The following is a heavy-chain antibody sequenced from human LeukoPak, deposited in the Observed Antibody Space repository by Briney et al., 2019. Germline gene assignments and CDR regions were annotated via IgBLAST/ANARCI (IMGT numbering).Heavy chain of an antibody. D-gene: IGHD3-3*01. CDR1: GFTVSSNY. CDR2: IYSGGST. V-gene: IGHV3-66*02. J-gene: IGHJ4*02. CDR3: ARELTFGVPLGY. Sequence: PGGSLRLSCAASGFTVSSNYMSWVRQAPGKGLKWVSVIYSGGSTYYADSVKGRFTISRDNSKNTLYLQMNSLRAEDTAVYYCARELTFGVPLGYWGQGTLVTVSS.